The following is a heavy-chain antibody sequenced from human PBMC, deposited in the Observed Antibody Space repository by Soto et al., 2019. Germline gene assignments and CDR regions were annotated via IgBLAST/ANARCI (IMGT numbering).Heavy chain of an antibody. CDR1: GFTVSSNY. D-gene: IGHD5-18*01. Sequence: EVQLVESGGGLVQTGGSLRLSCAASGFTVSSNYMSWVRQAPGKGLEWVSVIYSGGSTYYADSVKGRFTISRDNSKNTLYLQMNSLRAEDTAVYYCARDHTDYYYYYMDVWGKGTTVTVSS. CDR3: ARDHTDYYYYYMDV. J-gene: IGHJ6*03. CDR2: IYSGGST. V-gene: IGHV3-66*01.